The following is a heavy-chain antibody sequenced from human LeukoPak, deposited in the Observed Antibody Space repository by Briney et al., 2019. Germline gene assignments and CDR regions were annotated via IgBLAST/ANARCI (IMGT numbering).Heavy chain of an antibody. V-gene: IGHV3-7*03. J-gene: IGHJ5*02. D-gene: IGHD3-10*01. CDR1: GFTFSSYW. CDR3: ARDHYYGSGYNWFEP. Sequence: PGGSLRLSCAASGFTFSSYWMSWVRRAPGKGLEWVANIKQDGSEKYYVDPVKGRFTISRDNAKKSLYLQMNSPRAEDTAVYYCARDHYYGSGYNWFEPWGQGTLVTVSS. CDR2: IKQDGSEK.